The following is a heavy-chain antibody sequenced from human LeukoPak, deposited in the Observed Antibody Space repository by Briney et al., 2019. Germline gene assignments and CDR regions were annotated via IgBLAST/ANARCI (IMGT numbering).Heavy chain of an antibody. D-gene: IGHD3-22*01. CDR1: GYTFSNYW. CDR3: ARRAYYYDTSGPCDY. CDR2: IYPGDSGA. Sequence: GESLKISCKGSGYTFSNYWISWVRQMPGKGLEWMGIIYPGDSGARYSPSFQGQVTISADKSISTAYLQWSSLKASDTAMYYCARRAYYYDTSGPCDYWGQGTLVTVSS. V-gene: IGHV5-51*01. J-gene: IGHJ4*02.